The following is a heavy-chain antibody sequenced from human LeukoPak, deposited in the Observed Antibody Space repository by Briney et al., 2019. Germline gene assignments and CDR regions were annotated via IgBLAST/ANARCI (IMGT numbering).Heavy chain of an antibody. CDR2: ISSSSSYI. CDR1: GFTFSSYS. CDR3: ARDSRGWYLAHWFDP. D-gene: IGHD6-19*01. J-gene: IGHJ5*02. V-gene: IGHV3-21*01. Sequence: PGGSRRLSCAASGFTFSSYSMNWVRQAPGKGLEWVSSISSSSSYIYYADSVKGRFTISRDNAKNSLYLQMNSLRAEDTAVYYCARDSRGWYLAHWFDPWGQGTLVTVSS.